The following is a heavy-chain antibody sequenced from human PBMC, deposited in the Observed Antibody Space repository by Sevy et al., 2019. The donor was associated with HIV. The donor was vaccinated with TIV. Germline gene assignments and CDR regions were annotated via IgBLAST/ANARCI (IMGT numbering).Heavy chain of an antibody. V-gene: IGHV6-1*01. CDR3: ARARGVIAARRDWFDP. CDR1: GDSVSSNSAA. CDR2: TYYRSKWYN. J-gene: IGHJ5*02. Sequence: QSQTLSLTCAISGDSVSSNSAAWNWIRQSPSRGLEWLGRTYYRSKWYNDYAVSVKSRITINPDTSKNQFSLQLNSVTPEDTAVYYCARARGVIAARRDWFDPWGQGTLVTVSS. D-gene: IGHD6-6*01.